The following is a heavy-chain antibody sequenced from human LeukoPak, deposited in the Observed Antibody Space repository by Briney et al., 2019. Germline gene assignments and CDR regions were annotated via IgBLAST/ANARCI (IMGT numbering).Heavy chain of an antibody. Sequence: SETLSLTCAVYGGSFSGYYWSWIRQPPGKGLEWIGEINHSGSNNYNPSLKSRVTISVDTSKNQFSLKLSSVTAADTAVYYCARERDRGVTSPYFDYWGQGTLVTVSS. V-gene: IGHV4-34*01. J-gene: IGHJ4*02. CDR2: INHSGSN. D-gene: IGHD2-21*02. CDR3: ARERDRGVTSPYFDY. CDR1: GGSFSGYY.